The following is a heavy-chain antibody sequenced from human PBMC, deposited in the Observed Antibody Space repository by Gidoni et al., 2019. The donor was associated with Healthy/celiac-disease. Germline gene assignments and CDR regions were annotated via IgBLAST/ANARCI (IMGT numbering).Heavy chain of an antibody. CDR2: ISSSSSYI. CDR3: ARDLWSGDYYYYGMDV. Sequence: EAQLVEVGGGLVMPGGSLRSFWAASGFSCSSGSMNWVRQAPGKGLEWVSSISSSSSYIYYAASVHGRFTISRDNAKYSLYLQMNSLRAEYTAVYCCARDLWSGDYYYYGMDVWGQGTTVTVSS. CDR1: GFSCSSGS. D-gene: IGHD3-3*01. J-gene: IGHJ6*02. V-gene: IGHV3-21*01.